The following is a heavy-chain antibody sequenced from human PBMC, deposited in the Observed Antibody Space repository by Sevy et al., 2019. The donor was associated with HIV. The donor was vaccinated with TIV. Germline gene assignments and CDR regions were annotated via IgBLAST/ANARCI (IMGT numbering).Heavy chain of an antibody. D-gene: IGHD3-10*01. CDR1: GFTFRTSG. Sequence: GGSLRLSCVTSGFTFRTSGMHWVRQSPGKGLEWVAVISYDEAHKNYADSVKGRFSISKDNSKNTLYLQMSSLRTEDTEVYYCPKDYSAGITMVRGAYRARGDYFDYWGQGTQVTVSS. J-gene: IGHJ4*02. CDR3: PKDYSAGITMVRGAYRARGDYFDY. CDR2: ISYDEAHK. V-gene: IGHV3-30*18.